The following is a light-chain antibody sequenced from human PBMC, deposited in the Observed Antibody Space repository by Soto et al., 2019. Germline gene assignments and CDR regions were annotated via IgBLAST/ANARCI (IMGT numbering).Light chain of an antibody. CDR1: SSDIGRYNM. V-gene: IGLV2-14*02. J-gene: IGLJ1*01. Sequence: QSSLTQPASVSRSPGQSITIACAGTSSDIGRYNMVSWYQQHPGKVPKLLIYDVGIRPSGVSDRFSGSRSGNTASLTISGLQPEDEADYYCTSYTSKNTHVFGSGTKVTVL. CDR3: TSYTSKNTHV. CDR2: DVG.